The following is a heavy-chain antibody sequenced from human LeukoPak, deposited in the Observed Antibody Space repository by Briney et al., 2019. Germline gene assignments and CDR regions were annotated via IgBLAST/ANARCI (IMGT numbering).Heavy chain of an antibody. CDR2: MNPNTGDT. CDR1: GYSFRDYN. D-gene: IGHD6-19*01. Sequence: ASVTVSCTASGYSFRDYNIHWISQAPGQGLEWMGWMNPNTGDTHFAQKFQGRVAMTSDTSISTAYMEMTRLKYDDTAVYYCARKAVDWGQGTLVTVSS. V-gene: IGHV1-2*02. J-gene: IGHJ4*02. CDR3: ARKAVD.